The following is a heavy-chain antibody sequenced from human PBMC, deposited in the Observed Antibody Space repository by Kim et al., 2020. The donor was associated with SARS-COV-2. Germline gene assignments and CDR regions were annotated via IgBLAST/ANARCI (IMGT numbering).Heavy chain of an antibody. J-gene: IGHJ6*03. D-gene: IGHD3-10*01. CDR2: INRSGGT. V-gene: IGHV4-34*01. Sequence: SETLSLTCAVYGGPFNDDYWSWIRQPPGKGLEWIGEINRSGGTNYSPSLKSRVTISVDTFKNQFSLHLNSVTAADTAVYYCARRVTRFDYMDVWDKGATV. CDR3: ARRVTRFDYMDV. CDR1: GGPFNDDY.